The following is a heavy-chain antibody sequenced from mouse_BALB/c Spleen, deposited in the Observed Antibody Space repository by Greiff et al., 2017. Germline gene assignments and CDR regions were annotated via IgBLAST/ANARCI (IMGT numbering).Heavy chain of an antibody. J-gene: IGHJ3*01. CDR3: ASNYGSSLAWFAY. D-gene: IGHD1-1*01. Sequence: VQGVESGPGLVAPSQSLSITCTVSGFSLTSYGVHWVRQPPGKGLEWLGVIWAGGSTNYNSALMSRLSISKDNSKSQVFLKMNSLQTDDTAMYYCASNYGSSLAWFAYWGQGTLVTVSA. CDR1: GFSLTSYG. CDR2: IWAGGST. V-gene: IGHV2-9*02.